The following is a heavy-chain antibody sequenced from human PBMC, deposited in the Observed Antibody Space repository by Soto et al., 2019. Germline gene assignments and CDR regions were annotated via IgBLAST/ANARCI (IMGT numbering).Heavy chain of an antibody. CDR2: ISTFNGET. V-gene: IGHV1-18*01. J-gene: IGHJ4*02. D-gene: IGHD2-2*01. CDR3: ARDVGYCSSSTCLIDY. CDR1: GYTFHTYG. Sequence: VQLVQSGAEVKKPGASVRLSCKASGYTFHTYGISWVRQAPGQGLEWMGWISTFNGETRYVQKFQARVTVTTDTSTTTGYMELRSLRSDDTAVYYCARDVGYCSSSTCLIDYWGQGTLVTVSS.